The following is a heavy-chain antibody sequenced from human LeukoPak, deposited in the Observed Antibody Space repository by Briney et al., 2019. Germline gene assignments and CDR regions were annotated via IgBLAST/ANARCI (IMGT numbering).Heavy chain of an antibody. V-gene: IGHV3-33*01. CDR1: GFTFSSYG. CDR2: ILSDGSKE. Sequence: GGSLRLSCAASGFTFSSYGMHWVRQAPGKGLEWVAVILSDGSKEFYTDSVKGRFTISRDNSKNTLYLQMNSLRAEDTAVYYCVRDDERPDNGLDYWGQGTLVTVSS. J-gene: IGHJ4*02. D-gene: IGHD1-14*01. CDR3: VRDDERPDNGLDY.